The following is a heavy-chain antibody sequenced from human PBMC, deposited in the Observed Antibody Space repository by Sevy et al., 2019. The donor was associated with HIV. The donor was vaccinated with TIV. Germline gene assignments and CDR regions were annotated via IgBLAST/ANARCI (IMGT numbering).Heavy chain of an antibody. J-gene: IGHJ3*02. CDR1: GFTFSNTW. CDR2: IKSKNDGGTT. Sequence: GGSLRLSCAASGFTFSNTWMSWVRQAPGKGLELVDRIKSKNDGGTTDYAAPVIGRFTISREDSKNTLYLRMNSLKIEDTAVYYCTTMGWHGGFDIWGQGTMVTVSS. V-gene: IGHV3-15*01. D-gene: IGHD4-17*01. CDR3: TTMGWHGGFDI.